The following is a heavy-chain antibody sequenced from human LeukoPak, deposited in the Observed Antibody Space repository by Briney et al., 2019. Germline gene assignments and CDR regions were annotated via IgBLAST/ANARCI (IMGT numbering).Heavy chain of an antibody. J-gene: IGHJ4*02. D-gene: IGHD1-1*01. V-gene: IGHV1-18*01. CDR1: GYTFTYYA. CDR2: ISGYNGNT. Sequence: ASVKVSCKTSGYTFTYYAVSWVRQAPGQGLEWMGWISGYNGNTNYAQESQGRVTMTTDTSTSTAYMELRSLRSDDTAVYFCARDTITYGTPGDYWGQGTLVTVSS. CDR3: ARDTITYGTPGDY.